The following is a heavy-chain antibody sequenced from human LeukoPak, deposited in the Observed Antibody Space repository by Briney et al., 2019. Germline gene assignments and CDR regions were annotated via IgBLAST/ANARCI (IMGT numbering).Heavy chain of an antibody. Sequence: GGSLRLSCAASGFTFSSYWMSWVRQAPGKGLEWVANIKEDGSEMYYVDSVKGRFTISRDDAKHSLYLQMNSLRVEDTAVYYCSRNNWSGGDYWGQGTLVTVSS. CDR2: IKEDGSEM. D-gene: IGHD3-3*01. J-gene: IGHJ4*02. V-gene: IGHV3-7*01. CDR1: GFTFSSYW. CDR3: SRNNWSGGDY.